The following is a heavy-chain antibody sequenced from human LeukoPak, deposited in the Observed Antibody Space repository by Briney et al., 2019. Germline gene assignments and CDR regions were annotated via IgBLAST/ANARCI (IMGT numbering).Heavy chain of an antibody. Sequence: ASVKVSCKASGGTFSSYAISWVRQAPGQGLEWMGGIIPIFGTANYAQKFQGGVTITADESTSTAYMELSSLRSEDTAVYYCARDLGHSGSYYRWGQGTLVTVSS. D-gene: IGHD1-26*01. CDR2: IIPIFGTA. V-gene: IGHV1-69*13. CDR3: ARDLGHSGSYYR. J-gene: IGHJ5*02. CDR1: GGTFSSYA.